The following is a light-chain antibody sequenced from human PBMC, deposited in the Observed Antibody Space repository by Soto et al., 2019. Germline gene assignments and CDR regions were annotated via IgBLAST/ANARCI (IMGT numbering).Light chain of an antibody. CDR1: QSLLHSNGYNY. J-gene: IGKJ1*01. V-gene: IGKV2-28*01. CDR2: LGS. Sequence: EIVMTQSPLSLPVTPGEPASISCRSSQSLLHSNGYNYLDWYLQKPGQSPQLLIYLGSNRASGLPDRFSGSGSGTDFTLKISRVEAEDVGIYYCMQALQPPWTFGQGTKVEIK. CDR3: MQALQPPWT.